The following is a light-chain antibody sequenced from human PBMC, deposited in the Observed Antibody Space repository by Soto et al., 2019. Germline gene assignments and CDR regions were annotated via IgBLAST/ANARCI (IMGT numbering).Light chain of an antibody. J-gene: IGLJ1*01. CDR1: SSDVGSYKF. CDR2: EFS. CDR3: CSYAGGSNF. Sequence: QSVVTHPGSVSRSPGQSITISFTGTSSDVGSYKFVSCYQQYPGKAPKLMIYEFSKRPSGVSDRFSGSKSGNTASLTISGLQAEDEADYFCCSYAGGSNFFGAGTKV. V-gene: IGLV2-23*02.